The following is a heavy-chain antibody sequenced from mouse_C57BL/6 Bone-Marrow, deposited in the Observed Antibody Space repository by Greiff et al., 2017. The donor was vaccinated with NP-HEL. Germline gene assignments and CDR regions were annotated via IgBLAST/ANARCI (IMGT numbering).Heavy chain of an antibody. CDR1: GYTFTTYP. D-gene: IGHD3-3*01. Sequence: VQLQQSGAELVKPGASVKMSCKASGYTFTTYPIEWMKQNPGKSLEWIGNFHPYNDDTKYNEKFKGKATLTVEKSSSTVYLELSRLTSDDSAVYYCARRGAEAGPWFAYWGQGTLVTVSA. V-gene: IGHV1-47*01. CDR2: FHPYNDDT. CDR3: ARRGAEAGPWFAY. J-gene: IGHJ3*01.